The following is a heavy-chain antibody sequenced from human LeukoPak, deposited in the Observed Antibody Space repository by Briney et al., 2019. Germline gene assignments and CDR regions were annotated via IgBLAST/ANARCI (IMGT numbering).Heavy chain of an antibody. CDR3: TTITDGGSDY. J-gene: IGHJ4*02. D-gene: IGHD2-8*01. CDR1: GFTFSNAW. CDR2: IKRKTDGGTA. V-gene: IGHV3-15*01. Sequence: PGGSLRLSCAASGFTFSNAWMSWVRQAPGKGLEWVGCIKRKTDGGTADHAAPVKGRFTISRDDSQNTLYLQMNSLKTEDTAVYYCTTITDGGSDYWGQGTLVTVSS.